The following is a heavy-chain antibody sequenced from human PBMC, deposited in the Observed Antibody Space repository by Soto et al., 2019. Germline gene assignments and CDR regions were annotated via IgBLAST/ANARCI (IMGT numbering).Heavy chain of an antibody. CDR1: GFTFHTYA. CDR3: ARDLGIEGTS. Sequence: EVQLVESGGGLVKPGKSLRLSCVASGFTFHTYAMNWIRQPPGKGLEWIAAITSSSSNLDYSDSVRGRFTISRDNAKNSLYLQMDRLRVEYTATYYCARDLGIEGTSGGHGTLVIVSS. V-gene: IGHV3-21*01. J-gene: IGHJ4*01. CDR2: ITSSSSNL. D-gene: IGHD2-21*01.